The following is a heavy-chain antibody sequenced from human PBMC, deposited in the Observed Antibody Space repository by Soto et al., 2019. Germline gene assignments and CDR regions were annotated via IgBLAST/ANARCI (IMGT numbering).Heavy chain of an antibody. J-gene: IGHJ4*02. Sequence: SETLFLTCAVYGGSFSGYYWSWIRQPPGEGLGWIGEINHSGSTNYNPSLKSRVTISVDTSKNQFSLKLSSVTAADTAVYYCARGVRYSCGGKFDYWGQGTLGVVSS. V-gene: IGHV4-34*01. CDR3: ARGVRYSCGGKFDY. CDR2: INHSGST. D-gene: IGHD6-19*01. CDR1: GGSFSGYY.